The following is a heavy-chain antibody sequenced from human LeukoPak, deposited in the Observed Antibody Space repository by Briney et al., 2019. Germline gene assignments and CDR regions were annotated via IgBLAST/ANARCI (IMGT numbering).Heavy chain of an antibody. CDR1: GFTFSGSA. J-gene: IGHJ4*02. Sequence: PGGSLRLSCAASGFTFSGSAMHWVRQAPGKGLEWVAVISYDGSNKYYADSVKGRFTISRDNSKNTLYLQMNSLRAEDTAVYYCAREYYHDSGGYFPARDDHFDHRGRGTLVTVSS. CDR3: AREYYHDSGGYFPARDDHFDH. CDR2: ISYDGSNK. V-gene: IGHV3-30-3*01. D-gene: IGHD3-22*01.